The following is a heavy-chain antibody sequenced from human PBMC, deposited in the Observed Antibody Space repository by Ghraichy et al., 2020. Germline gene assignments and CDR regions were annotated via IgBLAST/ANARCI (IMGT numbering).Heavy chain of an antibody. D-gene: IGHD6-19*01. CDR2: FDPENGET. Sequence: ASVKVSCKVSGYALTELSMHWVQQAPGKGLEWMGGFDPENGETIYAQKFQGRVTMTEDTSTDTAYMELSSLRSEDTAVYYCTTYTYSREDYFDCWGQGTLVTVSS. CDR1: GYALTELS. CDR3: TTYTYSREDYFDC. J-gene: IGHJ4*02. V-gene: IGHV1-24*01.